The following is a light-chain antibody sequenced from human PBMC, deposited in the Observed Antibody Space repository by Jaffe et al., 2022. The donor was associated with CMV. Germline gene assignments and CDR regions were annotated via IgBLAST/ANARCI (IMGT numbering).Light chain of an antibody. CDR1: SSNIGSNT. V-gene: IGLV1-44*01. CDR2: GNN. Sequence: QSVLTQPPSTSGTPGQTVTISCSGSSSNIGSNTVNWYQQLPGTAPKLLIYGNNQRPSGVPDRFSGSKSGTSASLAISGPQSEDEADYYCAAWDDSLNGWVFGGGTKLTVL. J-gene: IGLJ3*02. CDR3: AAWDDSLNGWV.